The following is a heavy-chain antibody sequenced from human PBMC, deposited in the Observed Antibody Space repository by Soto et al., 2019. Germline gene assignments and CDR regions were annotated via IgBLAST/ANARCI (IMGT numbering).Heavy chain of an antibody. CDR2: ISGSSGTI. CDR1: GFTFSNYA. Sequence: EVQLVESGGGFVQPGGSLRLSCAASGFTFSNYAMNWVRQAPGKGLEWISHISGSSGTIYYADSVQGRFTISRDNAKKSLYLQMNSLRDEDPAVYSCARDALYESSGYSYFFDYWGQGTLVTVSS. J-gene: IGHJ4*02. CDR3: ARDALYESSGYSYFFDY. V-gene: IGHV3-48*02. D-gene: IGHD3-22*01.